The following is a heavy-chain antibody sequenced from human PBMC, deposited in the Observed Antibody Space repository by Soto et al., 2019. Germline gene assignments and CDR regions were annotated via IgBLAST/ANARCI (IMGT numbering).Heavy chain of an antibody. CDR3: TKSSGGSSSVGMDY. CDR2: ITRDGYNK. V-gene: IGHV3-30*04. CDR1: GFIFKNYA. J-gene: IGHJ4*02. Sequence: QVQLVESGGGVVQPGRSLRLSCAVSGFIFKNYALNWVRQAPGKGLGWVASITRDGYNKYYADSVKGRFTISRDNSKNTLSLQMTALRIEDSSVDYCTKSSGGSSSVGMDYWGQGTLVTVSS. D-gene: IGHD6-6*01.